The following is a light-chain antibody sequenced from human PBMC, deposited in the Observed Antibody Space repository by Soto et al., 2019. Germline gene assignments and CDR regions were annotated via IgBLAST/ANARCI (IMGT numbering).Light chain of an antibody. CDR2: EGI. CDR3: CSYVGATTYV. V-gene: IGLV2-23*01. J-gene: IGLJ1*01. Sequence: QSALTQPASVSGSPGQSITISCTGTSSTVGGFNVVSWYQQHPGKAPKVIIYEGIKRPSGVSNRFSGSNSGSTASLTISGLQAEDEADYCCCSYVGATTYVFGTGVKVTVL. CDR1: SSTVGGFNV.